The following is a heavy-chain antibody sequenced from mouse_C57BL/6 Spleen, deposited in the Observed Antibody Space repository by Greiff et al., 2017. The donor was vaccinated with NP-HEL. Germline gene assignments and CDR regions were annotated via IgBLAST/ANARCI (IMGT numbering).Heavy chain of an antibody. Sequence: EVKLVESGGGLVKPGGSLKLSCAASGFTFSDYGMHWVRQAPEKGLEWVAYISSGSSTIYYADTVKGRFTISRDNAKNTLFLQMTSLRSEDTAMYYCARIYGYDGGYAMDYWGQGTSVTVSS. J-gene: IGHJ4*01. CDR2: ISSGSSTI. CDR1: GFTFSDYG. V-gene: IGHV5-17*01. D-gene: IGHD2-2*01. CDR3: ARIYGYDGGYAMDY.